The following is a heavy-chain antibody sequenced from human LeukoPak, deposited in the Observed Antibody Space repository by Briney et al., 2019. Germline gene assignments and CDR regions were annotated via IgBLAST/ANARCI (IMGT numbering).Heavy chain of an antibody. D-gene: IGHD6-13*01. Sequence: SETLSLTCTVSGGSISSHYWSWIRQPPGKGLEWIGYIYYSGSTNYNPSLKSRVTMSVDTSKNQFSLKLSSVTAADTAVYYCARHAGGISATGTRPFDYWGQGTLVTVSS. CDR1: GGSISSHY. CDR3: ARHAGGISATGTRPFDY. J-gene: IGHJ4*02. V-gene: IGHV4-59*08. CDR2: IYYSGST.